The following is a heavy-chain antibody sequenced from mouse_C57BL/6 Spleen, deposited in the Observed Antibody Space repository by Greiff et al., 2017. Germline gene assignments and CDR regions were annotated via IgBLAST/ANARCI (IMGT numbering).Heavy chain of an antibody. CDR1: GFTFSSYA. CDR3: ARVYDPYAMDY. CDR2: ISDGGSYI. J-gene: IGHJ4*01. Sequence: EVQRVESGGGLVKPGGSLKLSCAASGFTFSSYAMSWVRPTPEKRLEWVATISDGGSYIYYPATVKGRFTISRDNAKNNQYLQMSHLKTEDTARDYCARVYDPYAMDYWGQGTSVTGSS. V-gene: IGHV5-4*01. D-gene: IGHD1-1*01.